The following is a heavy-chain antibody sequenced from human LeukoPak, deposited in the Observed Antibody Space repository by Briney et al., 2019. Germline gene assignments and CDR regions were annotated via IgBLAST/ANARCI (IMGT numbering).Heavy chain of an antibody. CDR1: GYSIAHGFF. Sequence: SETLSLTCTVSGYSIAHGFFWAWIRQPPGGGLEWIGSLYHSGTTYYNTSLKSRISTSVGTSKNQFSLKLRLVTAADTAVYYCARVEVPRDINDWYFDLWGRGTLVTVSS. J-gene: IGHJ2*01. CDR3: ARVEVPRDINDWYFDL. V-gene: IGHV4-38-2*02. D-gene: IGHD2-15*01. CDR2: LYHSGTT.